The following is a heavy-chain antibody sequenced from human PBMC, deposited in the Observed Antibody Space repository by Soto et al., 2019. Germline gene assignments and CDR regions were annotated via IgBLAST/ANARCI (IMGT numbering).Heavy chain of an antibody. J-gene: IGHJ5*02. V-gene: IGHV3-21*01. Sequence: GGSLRLSXAASGFTFSSYSMNWVRQAPGKGLEWVSSISSSSSYIYYADSVKGRFTISRDNAKNSLYLQMNSLRAEDTAVYYCAQSPSGYYNHWGQGTLVTVSS. CDR1: GFTFSSYS. CDR3: AQSPSGYYNH. D-gene: IGHD3-22*01. CDR2: ISSSSSYI.